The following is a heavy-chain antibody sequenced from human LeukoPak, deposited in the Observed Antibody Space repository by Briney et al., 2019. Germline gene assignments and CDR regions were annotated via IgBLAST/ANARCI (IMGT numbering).Heavy chain of an antibody. J-gene: IGHJ4*02. CDR1: GFTFSSYA. Sequence: GGSLRLPCAASGFTFSSYAMSWVRQAPGKGLEWVSAISGSGGSTYYADSVKGRFTISRDNSKNTLYLQMNSLRAEDTAVYYCAKVGFDWLSIERFVYWGQGTLVTVSS. CDR3: AKVGFDWLSIERFVY. CDR2: ISGSGGST. D-gene: IGHD3-9*01. V-gene: IGHV3-23*01.